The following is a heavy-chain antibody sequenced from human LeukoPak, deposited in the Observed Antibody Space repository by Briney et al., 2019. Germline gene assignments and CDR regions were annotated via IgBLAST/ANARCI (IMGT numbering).Heavy chain of an antibody. Sequence: GASVKVSCKASGYTFTSYYMHWVRQAPGQGLEWMGIINPSGGSTSFAQKFQGRVTMTRDTSTSTVYMELSSLRSEDTAVYYCAVGATRGNWFDPWGQGTLVTVSS. D-gene: IGHD1-26*01. J-gene: IGHJ5*02. CDR2: INPSGGST. V-gene: IGHV1-46*01. CDR3: AVGATRGNWFDP. CDR1: GYTFTSYY.